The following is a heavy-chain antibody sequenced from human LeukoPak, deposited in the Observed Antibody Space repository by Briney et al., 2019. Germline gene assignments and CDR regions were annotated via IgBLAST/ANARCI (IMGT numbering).Heavy chain of an antibody. V-gene: IGHV4-38-2*02. J-gene: IGHJ5*02. CDR3: ARAYYDRNNWFDP. D-gene: IGHD3-9*01. CDR1: GYSISSGYY. Sequence: SETLSLTCTVSGYSISSGYYWGWIRQPPGKGLEWIGSIYHSGSTYYNPSLKSRVTISVDTSKNQFSLKLSSVTAADTAVYYCARAYYDRNNWFDPWGQGTLVTVSS. CDR2: IYHSGST.